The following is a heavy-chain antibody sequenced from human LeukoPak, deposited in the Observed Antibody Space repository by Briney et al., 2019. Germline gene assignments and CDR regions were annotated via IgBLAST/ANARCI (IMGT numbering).Heavy chain of an antibody. J-gene: IGHJ4*02. D-gene: IGHD3-10*01. V-gene: IGHV4-38-2*02. CDR2: KYHSGST. Sequence: SETLSLTCSISRHSISSAYYWGWIRQPPGKGLEWIGSKYHSGSTFYNPSLKSRVTMSVDTSKNQFSLKLTSVTAADTAVYYCARHGRRMVRGNYCFDYWGQGTLVTVSS. CDR1: RHSISSAYY. CDR3: ARHGRRMVRGNYCFDY.